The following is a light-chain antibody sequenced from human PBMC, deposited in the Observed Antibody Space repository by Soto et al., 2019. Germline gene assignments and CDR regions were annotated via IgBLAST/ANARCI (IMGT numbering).Light chain of an antibody. CDR1: QSVDSS. CDR2: DAS. CDR3: QQRSNWPPLT. Sequence: EIVLTQSPATLSLSPGERATLSCRASQSVDSSLTWYQQRPGQAPRLLIYDASNRATGIPARFSGSGSGTDFTLTISSPEPEDFAVYYCQQRSNWPPLTFGGGTKVDI. V-gene: IGKV3-11*01. J-gene: IGKJ4*01.